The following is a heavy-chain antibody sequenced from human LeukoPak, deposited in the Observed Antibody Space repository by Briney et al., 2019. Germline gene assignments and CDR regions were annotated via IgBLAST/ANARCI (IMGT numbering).Heavy chain of an antibody. J-gene: IGHJ4*01. D-gene: IGHD3-10*01. CDR3: ATIEYYRFDY. V-gene: IGHV3-48*03. CDR2: ITGSGDTI. CDR1: GFTFSSYE. Sequence: GGSLRLSCSASGFTFSSYEMNWVRQAPGKGLEWISYITGSGDTIYYADSVKGRFTISRDNAKNSLFLQMNSLTADDTAVYYCATIEYYRFDYWGQGTLVTVSS.